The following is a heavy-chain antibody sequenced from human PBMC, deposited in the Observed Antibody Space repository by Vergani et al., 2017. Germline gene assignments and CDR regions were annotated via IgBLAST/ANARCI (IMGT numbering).Heavy chain of an antibody. CDR1: GGSISSGSYY. CDR3: ARDPLYSTTWPYLLLDMDV. D-gene: IGHD6-13*01. CDR2: FYTGGGT. V-gene: IGHV4-61*02. Sequence: QVQLQESGPGLVRPSQTLSLTCTVSGGSISSGSYYWSWFRQPAGKGLEWIGRFYTGGGTSYNPSLKSRVTISVDTSKNQFSLQLSSVTAADTAVYYCARDPLYSTTWPYLLLDMDVWGQGTTVTVSS. J-gene: IGHJ6*02.